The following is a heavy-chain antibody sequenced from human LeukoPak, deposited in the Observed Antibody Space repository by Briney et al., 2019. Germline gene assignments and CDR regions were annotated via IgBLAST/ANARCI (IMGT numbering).Heavy chain of an antibody. Sequence: SETLSLTCTVSGGSISSSSYYWGWIRQPPGKGLEWIGSIYYSGSTYYNPSLKSRVTISVDTSKNQFSLKLSSVTAADTAVYYCARDEGSYYDSSGRNWFDPWGQGTLVTVSS. D-gene: IGHD3-22*01. J-gene: IGHJ5*02. CDR3: ARDEGSYYDSSGRNWFDP. CDR2: IYYSGST. CDR1: GGSISSSSYY. V-gene: IGHV4-39*07.